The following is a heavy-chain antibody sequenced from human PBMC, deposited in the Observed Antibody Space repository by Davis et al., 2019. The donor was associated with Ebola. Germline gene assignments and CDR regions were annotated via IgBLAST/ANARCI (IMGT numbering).Heavy chain of an antibody. V-gene: IGHV3-30*04. Sequence: GESLKISCSASGFTFSGYAMHWVRQAPGKGLEWVAVISYDGSNKYYADSVKGRFTISRDNSKNTLYLQMNSLRAEDTAVYYCAKDRWPKEYGDYVWDWGQGTLVTVSS. D-gene: IGHD4-17*01. J-gene: IGHJ4*02. CDR1: GFTFSGYA. CDR2: ISYDGSNK. CDR3: AKDRWPKEYGDYVWD.